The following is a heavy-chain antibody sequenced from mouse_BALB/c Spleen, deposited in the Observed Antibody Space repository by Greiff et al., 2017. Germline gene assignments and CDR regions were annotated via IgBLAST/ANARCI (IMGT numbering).Heavy chain of an antibody. CDR2: INPGSGGT. J-gene: IGHJ2*01. CDR3: AREPFDY. V-gene: IGHV1-54*03. Sequence: VQLQQSGAELVRPGTSVKVSCKASGYAFTNYLIEWVKQRPGQGLEWIGVINPGSGGTNYNEKFKGKATLTADKSSSTAYMQLSSLTSDDSAVYFCAREPFDYWGQGTTLTVSS. CDR1: GYAFTNYL.